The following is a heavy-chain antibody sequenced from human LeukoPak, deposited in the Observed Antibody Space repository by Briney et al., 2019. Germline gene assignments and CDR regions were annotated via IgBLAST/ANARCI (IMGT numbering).Heavy chain of an antibody. CDR1: GGSIRSSYYY. Sequence: SETLSLTCTVSGGSIRSSYYYWGWIRQPPGTGLEWIGSIYDSGSTYYNPSLKSRVTISVDTSKNQFSLKLSSVTAADTAVYYCARQAPGYSYGYVYWGQGTLVTVSS. CDR3: ARQAPGYSYGYVY. D-gene: IGHD5-18*01. J-gene: IGHJ4*02. V-gene: IGHV4-39*01. CDR2: IYDSGST.